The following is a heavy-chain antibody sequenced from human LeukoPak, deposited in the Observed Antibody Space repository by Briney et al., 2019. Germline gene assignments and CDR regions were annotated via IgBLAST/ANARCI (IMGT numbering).Heavy chain of an antibody. J-gene: IGHJ6*03. D-gene: IGHD2-15*01. CDR1: GGSISSGDYY. V-gene: IGHV4-30-4*08. CDR3: ARAIYCSCGSRYLGKYYYYYMDV. Sequence: SQTLSLTCTVSGGSISSGDYYWSWIRQPPGKGLEWIGYIYYSGSTYYNPSLKSRVTISVDTPKNQFSLKLSSVTAADTAVYYCARAIYCSCGSRYLGKYYYYYMDVWGKGTTVTVSS. CDR2: IYYSGST.